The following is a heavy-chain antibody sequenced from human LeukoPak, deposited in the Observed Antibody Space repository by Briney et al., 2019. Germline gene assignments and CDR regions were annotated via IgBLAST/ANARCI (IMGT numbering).Heavy chain of an antibody. CDR2: ISGSGDST. CDR1: GFTFSTYA. J-gene: IGHJ5*02. V-gene: IGHV3-23*01. D-gene: IGHD2-2*01. CDR3: AKAICSSTSCPFDP. Sequence: PGGSLRLSCAASGFTFSTYAMNWVRQAPGKGLEWVSTISGSGDSTSYADSVKGRFTISRDNSKNTLYLQMNSLRAEDTAVYYCAKAICSSTSCPFDPWGQGTLVTVSS.